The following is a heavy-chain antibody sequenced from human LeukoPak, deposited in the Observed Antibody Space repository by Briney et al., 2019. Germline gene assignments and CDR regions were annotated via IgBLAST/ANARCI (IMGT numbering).Heavy chain of an antibody. V-gene: IGHV4-4*07. CDR2: IYTSGST. Sequence: SETLSLTCTVSGGSISSYYGSWIRQPAGKGLEWIGRIYTSGSTNYNPSLKSRVTMSVDTSKNQFSLKLSSVTAADTAVYYCARASGYDPPYYYYGMDVWGQGTTVTVSS. D-gene: IGHD5-12*01. J-gene: IGHJ6*02. CDR1: GGSISSYY. CDR3: ARASGYDPPYYYYGMDV.